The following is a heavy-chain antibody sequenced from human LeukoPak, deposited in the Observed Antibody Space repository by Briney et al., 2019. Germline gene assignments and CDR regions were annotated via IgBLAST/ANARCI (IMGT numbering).Heavy chain of an antibody. D-gene: IGHD2-15*01. J-gene: IGHJ6*03. Sequence: GGSLRLSCAASGFTFSSYCMTWVRQAPGKGLEWVSYISGNSSTIYYADSVKGRFTISRDNSKNTLYLQMNSLRAEDTAVYYCAKDSRRYCSGGSCSIPNMDVWGKGTTVTVSS. CDR1: GFTFSSYC. V-gene: IGHV3-48*01. CDR3: AKDSRRYCSGGSCSIPNMDV. CDR2: ISGNSSTI.